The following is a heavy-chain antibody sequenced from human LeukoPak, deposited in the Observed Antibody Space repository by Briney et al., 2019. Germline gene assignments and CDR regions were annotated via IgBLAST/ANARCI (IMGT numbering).Heavy chain of an antibody. CDR2: ISSSSSYI. CDR3: ARESSSWTDY. J-gene: IGHJ4*02. V-gene: IGHV3-21*01. CDR1: GFPFSSYS. Sequence: GSLSLSCAASGFPFSSYSMNWVRQAPGKGLEWVSSISSSSSYIYYADSVKGRFTISRDSAKNSLFLQMNSLRAEDTAVYYWARESSSWTDYWGQGTLVTVSS. D-gene: IGHD6-13*01.